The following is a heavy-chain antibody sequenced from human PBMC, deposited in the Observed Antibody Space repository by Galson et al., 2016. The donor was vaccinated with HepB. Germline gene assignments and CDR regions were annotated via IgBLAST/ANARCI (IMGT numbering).Heavy chain of an antibody. CDR2: ISASGGST. CDR3: AKDGGYYDFWSSYYWGFDY. J-gene: IGHJ4*02. Sequence: SLRLSCAASGFTFSSYAMSWVRQAPGKGLEWVSAISASGGSTYYADSVKGRFTISRDNSKNTLYLQMNSLRAEDTAVYYCAKDGGYYDFWSSYYWGFDYWGRGTLVTVSS. CDR1: GFTFSSYA. D-gene: IGHD3-3*01. V-gene: IGHV3-23*01.